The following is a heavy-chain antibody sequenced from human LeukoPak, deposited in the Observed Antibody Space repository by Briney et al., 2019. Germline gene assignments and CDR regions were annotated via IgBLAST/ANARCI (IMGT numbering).Heavy chain of an antibody. CDR3: AKGDLKVGSLRRGAFDI. CDR2: ISGSGGST. V-gene: IGHV3-23*01. Sequence: GGSLRLSCAASDFTFSSSGMTWVRQAPGKGLEWVSAISGSGGSTYYADSVKGRFTISRDNSKNTLYMQMNSLRAEDTAVYYCAKGDLKVGSLRRGAFDIWGQGTMVTASS. D-gene: IGHD6-13*01. CDR1: DFTFSSSG. J-gene: IGHJ3*02.